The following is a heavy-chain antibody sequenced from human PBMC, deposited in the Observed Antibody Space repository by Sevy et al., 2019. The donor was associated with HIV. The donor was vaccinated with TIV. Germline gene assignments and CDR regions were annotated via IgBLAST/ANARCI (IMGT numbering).Heavy chain of an antibody. CDR3: ARAAYCSGGSCYSSDY. D-gene: IGHD2-15*01. Sequence: ASVKVSCKASGGTFSSYAISWVRQAPGQGLEWMGGIIPIFGTANYAQKFQGRVTITADESTSTAYMELSSLRYEDTAVYYCARAAYCSGGSCYSSDYWGQGTLVTVSS. J-gene: IGHJ4*02. CDR2: IIPIFGTA. CDR1: GGTFSSYA. V-gene: IGHV1-69*13.